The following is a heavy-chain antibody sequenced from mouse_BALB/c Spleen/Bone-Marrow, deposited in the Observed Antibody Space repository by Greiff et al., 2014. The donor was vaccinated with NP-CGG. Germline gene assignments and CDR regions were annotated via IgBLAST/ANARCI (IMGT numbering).Heavy chain of an antibody. CDR3: ARYYYGFYFDY. CDR1: GFNIKDTY. Sequence: EVKLMESGAELVKPGASVKLSCTASGFNIKDTYMHWVKQRPEQGLEWIGRIDPANGNTKYDPKFQGKATITADTSSNTAYLQLSSLTSEDTVVYYCARYYYGFYFDYWGQGTTLTVSS. D-gene: IGHD1-1*01. J-gene: IGHJ2*01. CDR2: IDPANGNT. V-gene: IGHV14-3*02.